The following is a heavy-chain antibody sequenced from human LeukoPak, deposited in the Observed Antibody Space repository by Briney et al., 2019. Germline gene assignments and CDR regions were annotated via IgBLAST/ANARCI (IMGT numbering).Heavy chain of an antibody. CDR2: IYHSGST. J-gene: IGHJ4*02. Sequence: SETLSLTCAVSGGSISSSNWWSWVRQPPGKGLEWIGEIYHSGSTNYNPSLKSRVTISVDKSKNQFSLKLSSVTAADTAVYYYASVYYDSSGYYYSVTFDYWGQGTLVTVSS. CDR3: ASVYYDSSGYYYSVTFDY. CDR1: GGSISSSNW. D-gene: IGHD3-22*01. V-gene: IGHV4-4*02.